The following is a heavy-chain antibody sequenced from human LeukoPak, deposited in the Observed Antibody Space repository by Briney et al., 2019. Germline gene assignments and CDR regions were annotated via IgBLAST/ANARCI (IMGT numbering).Heavy chain of an antibody. J-gene: IGHJ5*02. CDR2: INGNGDNT. V-gene: IGHV3-23*01. D-gene: IGHD2-21*01. CDR1: GFTFRNYY. Sequence: PGRSLRLSCAASGFTFRNYYMHWVRQAPGLGPEWVSVINGNGDNTNYADSVKGRFTISRDNSRNMLYLQMSSLRTEDTAIYYCVRDYGGSTWGQGTLVTVSS. CDR3: VRDYGGST.